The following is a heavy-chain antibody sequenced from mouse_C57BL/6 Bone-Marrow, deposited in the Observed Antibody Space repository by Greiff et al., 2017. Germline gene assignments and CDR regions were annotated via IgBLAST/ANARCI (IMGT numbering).Heavy chain of an antibody. CDR3: ARLGLRQFAY. Sequence: EVKLVESGGDLVKSGGSLKLSCAASGFTFSSYGMSWVRQTPDKRLEWVATISSGGSYTYYPDSVKGRFTISRDNAKNTLYLQMSSLKSEDTAMYYCARLGLRQFAYWGQGTLVTVSA. D-gene: IGHD2-4*01. V-gene: IGHV5-6*01. CDR2: ISSGGSYT. J-gene: IGHJ3*01. CDR1: GFTFSSYG.